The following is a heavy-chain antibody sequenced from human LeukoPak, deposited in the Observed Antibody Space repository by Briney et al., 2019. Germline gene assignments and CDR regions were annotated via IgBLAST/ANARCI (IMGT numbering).Heavy chain of an antibody. J-gene: IGHJ4*02. V-gene: IGHV3-23*01. Sequence: GGSLRLSCAASGFTFSSYAMSWVRQAPGKGLEWVSAISGSGGSTYYADSVKGRFTISRDNSKNTLYLQMNGLRAEDTAVYYCAKRGTVTDRTTTPDYWGQGTLVTVSS. CDR2: ISGSGGST. CDR3: AKRGTVTDRTTTPDY. D-gene: IGHD4-17*01. CDR1: GFTFSSYA.